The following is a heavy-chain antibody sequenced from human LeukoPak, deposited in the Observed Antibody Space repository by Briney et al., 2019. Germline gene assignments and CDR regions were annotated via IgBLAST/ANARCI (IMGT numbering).Heavy chain of an antibody. Sequence: GGSLRLSCEASGFTFRSYWMHWVRQVPGKGLVWVSRINGDGSSTSYADSVKGRFTISRDNAKNTLYLQMNSLRAEDSAVYYCASAYYHYYFDYWGQGTLVTVSS. CDR2: INGDGSST. J-gene: IGHJ4*02. V-gene: IGHV3-74*01. D-gene: IGHD3-16*01. CDR1: GFTFRSYW. CDR3: ASAYYHYYFDY.